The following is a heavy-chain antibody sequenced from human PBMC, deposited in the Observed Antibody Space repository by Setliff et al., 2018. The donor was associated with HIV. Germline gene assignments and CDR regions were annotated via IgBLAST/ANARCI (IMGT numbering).Heavy chain of an antibody. Sequence: GGSLRLSCAASGFTFSSYSMNWVRQAPGKGLEWVSYISSSSSTIYYADSVKGRFTISRDNAKNSLYLQMNSLRAEDTAVYYCASHWGCSSTSCCQVYWGQGTLVTVSS. CDR2: ISSSSSTI. D-gene: IGHD2-2*01. CDR1: GFTFSSYS. J-gene: IGHJ4*02. CDR3: ASHWGCSSTSCCQVY. V-gene: IGHV3-48*01.